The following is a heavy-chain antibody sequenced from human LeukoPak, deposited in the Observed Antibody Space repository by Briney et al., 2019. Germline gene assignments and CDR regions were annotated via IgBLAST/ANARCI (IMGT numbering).Heavy chain of an antibody. D-gene: IGHD2-15*01. J-gene: IGHJ3*02. V-gene: IGHV4-39*07. CDR3: ARVNLYPRAFDI. CDR1: GGSISSSSYY. CDR2: IYYSGST. Sequence: SETLSLTCTVSGGSISSSSYYWGWIRQPPGKGLEWIGSIYYSGSTYYNPSLKSRVTISVDTSKNQFSLKLSSVTAADTAVYYCARVNLYPRAFDIWGQGTMVTVSS.